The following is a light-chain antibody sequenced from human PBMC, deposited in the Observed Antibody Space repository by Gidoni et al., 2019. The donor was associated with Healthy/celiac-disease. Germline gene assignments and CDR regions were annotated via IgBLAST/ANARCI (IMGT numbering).Light chain of an antibody. CDR1: QSISSW. V-gene: IGKV1-5*03. CDR3: QQYNSYSRT. CDR2: KAS. Sequence: DIQMTQSPSTLSASVGDRVTITCRASQSISSWLAWYQQKPGKAPKLLIYKASSLESGVPSRFSGSGSGTEFTLTISRLQPDDFATYYCQQYNSYSRTFGHGTKVEIK. J-gene: IGKJ1*01.